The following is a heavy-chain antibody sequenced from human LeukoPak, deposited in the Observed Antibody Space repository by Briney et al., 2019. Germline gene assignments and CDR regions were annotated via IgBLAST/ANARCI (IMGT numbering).Heavy chain of an antibody. Sequence: GGSLRLSCAASGFTFSSYSMNWVRQAPGKGLEWVSSISSSSSYIYYADSVKGRFTISRDNAKNSLYLQMNSLRAEDTAVYYCARGDSSGYLILDYWGQGTLVTVSS. CDR1: GFTFSSYS. CDR2: ISSSSSYI. J-gene: IGHJ4*02. V-gene: IGHV3-21*01. D-gene: IGHD3-22*01. CDR3: ARGDSSGYLILDY.